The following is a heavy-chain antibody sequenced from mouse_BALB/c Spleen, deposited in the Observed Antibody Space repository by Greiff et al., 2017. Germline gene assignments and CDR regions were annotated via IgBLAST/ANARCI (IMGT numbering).Heavy chain of an antibody. CDR3: ARQITTAPWFAY. V-gene: IGHV5-12-2*01. J-gene: IGHJ3*01. Sequence: EVKLVESGGGLVQPGGSLKLSCAASGFTFSSYTMSWVRQTPEKRLEWVAYISNGGGSTYYPDTVKGRFTISRDNAKNTLYLQMSSLKSEDTAMYDCARQITTAPWFAYWGQGTLVTVSA. D-gene: IGHD1-2*01. CDR1: GFTFSSYT. CDR2: ISNGGGST.